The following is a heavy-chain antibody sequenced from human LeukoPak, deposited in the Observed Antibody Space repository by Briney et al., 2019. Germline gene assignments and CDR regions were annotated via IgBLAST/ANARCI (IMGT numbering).Heavy chain of an antibody. CDR2: ISSSSSTI. Sequence: TGGSLRLSCAASGFTFSSYEMHWVRQAPGKGLEWVSYISSSSSTIYYADSVKGRFTISRDNAKNSLYLQMNSLRAEDTAVYYCARGNWNWLDYWGQGTLVTVSS. CDR3: ARGNWNWLDY. D-gene: IGHD1-7*01. J-gene: IGHJ4*02. V-gene: IGHV3-48*03. CDR1: GFTFSSYE.